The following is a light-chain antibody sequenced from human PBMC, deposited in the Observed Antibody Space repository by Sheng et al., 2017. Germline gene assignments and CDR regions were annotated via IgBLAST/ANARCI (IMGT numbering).Light chain of an antibody. Sequence: EIVLTQSPGTLSLSPGERATLSCRASQSLSSSYLAWYQQTPGQAPRLLIYGASSRATGIPDRFSGSGSGTDFTLTISRLEPEDFAVYYCQQYVDWPLTFGGGTKVEIK. J-gene: IGKJ4*01. CDR3: QQYVDWPLT. V-gene: IGKV3-20*01. CDR2: GAS. CDR1: QSLSSSY.